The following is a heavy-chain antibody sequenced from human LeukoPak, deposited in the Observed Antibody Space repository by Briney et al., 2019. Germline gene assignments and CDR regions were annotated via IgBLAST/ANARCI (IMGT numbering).Heavy chain of an antibody. D-gene: IGHD6-13*01. V-gene: IGHV3-23*01. Sequence: GGSLRLSCAASGFTFSSYAMSWVRQAPGKGLEWASVISGSGASTNYADSVKGRFTISRDNSKNTLHLQMNSLRAEDTAVYYCAKALIAAVGLPRRINFFDYWGQGTRVTVSS. CDR1: GFTFSSYA. CDR2: ISGSGAST. J-gene: IGHJ4*02. CDR3: AKALIAAVGLPRRINFFDY.